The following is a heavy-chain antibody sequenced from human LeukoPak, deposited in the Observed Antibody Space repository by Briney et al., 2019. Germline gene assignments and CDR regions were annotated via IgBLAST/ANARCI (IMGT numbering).Heavy chain of an antibody. CDR3: ARVVTISGLDY. CDR2: IYNSGST. J-gene: IGHJ4*02. V-gene: IGHV4-38-2*02. Sequence: PSETLSLTCTVSGYSISSGYFWGWIRQPPGKGLEWIGTIYNSGSTYYNASLESRVTISVDTSKNQFSLKLSSVTAADTAVYYCARVVTISGLDYWGQGTLVTVSS. CDR1: GYSISSGYF. D-gene: IGHD3-3*01.